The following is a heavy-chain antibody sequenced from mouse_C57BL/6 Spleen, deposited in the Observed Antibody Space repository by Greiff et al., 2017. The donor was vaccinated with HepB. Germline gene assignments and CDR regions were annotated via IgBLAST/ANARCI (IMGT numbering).Heavy chain of an antibody. CDR3: ARERTGSYYFDY. CDR2: IDPSDSET. CDR1: GYTFTSYW. J-gene: IGHJ2*01. Sequence: QVQLQQPGAELVRPGSSVKLSCKASGYTFTSYWMHWVKQRPIQGLEWIGNIDPSDSETHYNQKFKDKATLTVDKSSSTAYMQLSSLTSEDSAVYYWARERTGSYYFDYWGQGTTLTVSS. D-gene: IGHD4-1*01. V-gene: IGHV1-52*01.